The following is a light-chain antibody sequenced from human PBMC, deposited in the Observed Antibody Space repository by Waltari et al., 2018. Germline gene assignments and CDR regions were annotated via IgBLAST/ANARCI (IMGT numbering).Light chain of an antibody. J-gene: IGKJ3*01. CDR2: DAT. CDR1: QSVSSSY. V-gene: IGKV3-20*01. Sequence: VSTQSPGTRALAPGERATRSCRANQSVSSSYLPWYQQRPGQAPRLLIYDATIRATGIPDKFSGSGSGTDFTLHISGLEPEDFDVYYCQQYGTSAFTFGPGTKVDIK. CDR3: QQYGTSAFT.